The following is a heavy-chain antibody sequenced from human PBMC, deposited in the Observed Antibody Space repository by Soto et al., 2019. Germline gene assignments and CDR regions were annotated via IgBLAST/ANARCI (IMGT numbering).Heavy chain of an antibody. CDR3: ARPPGYISDWYYFDL. D-gene: IGHD6-19*01. V-gene: IGHV1-2*02. CDR1: GGTFIDYY. Sequence: QVQLVQSGAEVKKPGSSVKLSCKTSGGTFIDYYMHWVRQAPGQGFEWMGRISPKSGGTNYAQKFQGRVTMTWDTSLNTAYMELSSLMSEDTAVYYCARPPGYISDWYYFDLWGQGTLVTVSS. CDR2: ISPKSGGT. J-gene: IGHJ4*02.